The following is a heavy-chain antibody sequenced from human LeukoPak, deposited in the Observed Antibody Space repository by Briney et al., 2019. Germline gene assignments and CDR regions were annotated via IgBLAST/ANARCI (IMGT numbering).Heavy chain of an antibody. CDR2: ISSSSSYI. V-gene: IGHV3-21*04. CDR3: AKGPTPAAIPSYSDY. J-gene: IGHJ4*02. D-gene: IGHD2-2*02. CDR1: GFTFSSYS. Sequence: GGSLRLSCAASGFTFSSYSMNWVRQAPGKGLEWVSSISSSSSYIYYADSVKGRFTISRDNSKNTLYLQMNSLRAEDTAVYYCAKGPTPAAIPSYSDYWGQGTLVTVSS.